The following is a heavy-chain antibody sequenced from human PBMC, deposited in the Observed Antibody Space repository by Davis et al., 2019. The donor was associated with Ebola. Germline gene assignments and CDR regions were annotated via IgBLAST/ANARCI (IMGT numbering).Heavy chain of an antibody. CDR3: AKDLTSYYGSGDFFDY. Sequence: GESLKISCAASGFLFSSYAMSWVRQAPGRGLEWFSSISASGGATFYADSVKGRIVMSRDSSNDTLYLRMNNLRAEDTAIYYCAKDLTSYYGSGDFFDYWGQGIRVTVSS. J-gene: IGHJ4*02. CDR1: GFLFSSYA. V-gene: IGHV3-23*01. D-gene: IGHD3-10*01. CDR2: ISASGGAT.